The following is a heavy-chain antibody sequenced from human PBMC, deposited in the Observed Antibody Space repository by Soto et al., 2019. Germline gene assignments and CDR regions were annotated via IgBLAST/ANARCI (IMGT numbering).Heavy chain of an antibody. CDR2: VAYDGHTK. CDR1: GFTFSTYG. Sequence: QVQLVESGGGVGQPGRSLRLSCAASGFTFSTYGMHWIRQAPGKGLEWVAVVAYDGHTKFYADSVRGRFTVSRDNSKNTVYLQLDSLRAEDTAVYYGGKEDDDGRYFLTSDYWGQGTLVTVSS. CDR3: GKEDDDGRYFLTSDY. V-gene: IGHV3-30*18. J-gene: IGHJ4*02. D-gene: IGHD3-16*02.